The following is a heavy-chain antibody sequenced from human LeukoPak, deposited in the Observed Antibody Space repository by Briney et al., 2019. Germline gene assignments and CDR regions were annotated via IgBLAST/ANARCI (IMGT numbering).Heavy chain of an antibody. CDR3: ARGHSGSGDY. D-gene: IGHD6-19*01. V-gene: IGHV3-21*01. CDR1: GFTFTTYS. CDR2: ISSGSSAI. Sequence: GGALRLSCEASGFTFTTYSMTWVRQAPAKGLGWVSIISSGSSAIFSADALKGRFTISRDNAKKSLYLQMNSLRAEDTAVYYCARGHSGSGDYWGQGTLVTVSS. J-gene: IGHJ4*02.